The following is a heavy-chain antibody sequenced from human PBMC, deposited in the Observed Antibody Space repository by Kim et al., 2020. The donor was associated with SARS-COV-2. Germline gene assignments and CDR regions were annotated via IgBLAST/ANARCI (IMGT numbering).Heavy chain of an antibody. V-gene: IGHV1-3*04. CDR3: ARLSGWAFDY. Sequence: ASVKVSCKASGYTFINYVMHWVRQAPGQRLEWMGSISIGHDDTKYSQTFRGRVTITRDTTLSTAYIELSRLRSEHTAVYYCARLSGWAFDYWGQGTLVTV. CDR1: GYTFINYV. J-gene: IGHJ4*02. D-gene: IGHD6-19*01. CDR2: ISIGHDDT.